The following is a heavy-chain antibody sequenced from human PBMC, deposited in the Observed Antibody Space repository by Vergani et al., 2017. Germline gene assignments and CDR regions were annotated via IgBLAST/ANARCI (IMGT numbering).Heavy chain of an antibody. Sequence: EVQLVESGGGLVQPGRSLRLSCAASGFTFDDYAMHWVRQAPGKGLEWVSGISWNSGSIGYADSVKGRFTISRDNAKNSLYLQMNSLRAEDTALYYCAKDRFGYYDILTGYDYDYWGQGTLVTVSS. D-gene: IGHD3-9*01. CDR2: ISWNSGSI. J-gene: IGHJ4*02. CDR1: GFTFDDYA. CDR3: AKDRFGYYDILTGYDYDY. V-gene: IGHV3-9*01.